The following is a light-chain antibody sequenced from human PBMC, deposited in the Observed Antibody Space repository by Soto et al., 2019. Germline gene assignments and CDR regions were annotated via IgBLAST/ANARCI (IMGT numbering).Light chain of an antibody. J-gene: IGKJ5*01. CDR3: QQYNNWPIT. V-gene: IGKV3-15*01. Sequence: EIVLTQSPATLSVSPGERATLSCRASQSVSGDLAWYHHKPGQAPRLLIYDASTRALDTPARFAGSGAGTEFTLIISSLQSEDFAVYFCQQYNNWPITLGQGTRLEIK. CDR2: DAS. CDR1: QSVSGD.